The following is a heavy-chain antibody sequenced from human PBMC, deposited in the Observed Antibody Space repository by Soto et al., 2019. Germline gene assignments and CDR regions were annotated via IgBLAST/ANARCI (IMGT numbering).Heavy chain of an antibody. J-gene: IGHJ4*02. V-gene: IGHV1-46*01. D-gene: IGHD2-21*02. CDR2: VNPSGGHT. Sequence: QVQLMQSGAEVKKPGASVKVSCKASGDTFTNYYIHWVRQAPGQGLEWMGTVNPSGGHTTYSQNFLGRVTMTRDTSTSTLYMELTSLTSDDPAVYYCARGGHVVVVTAAFDYWGQGTLVTVSS. CDR1: GDTFTNYY. CDR3: ARGGHVVVVTAAFDY.